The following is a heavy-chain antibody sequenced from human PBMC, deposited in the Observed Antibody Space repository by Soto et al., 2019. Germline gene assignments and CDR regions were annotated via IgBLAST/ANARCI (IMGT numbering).Heavy chain of an antibody. CDR3: ARGPSSLTRFDY. V-gene: IGHV3-30-3*01. CDR2: ISYDGSNK. CDR1: GFTFSSYA. Sequence: GGSLRLSCAASGFTFSSYAMHWVRQAPGKGLEWVAVISYDGSNKYYADSVKGRFTISRDNSKNTLYLQMDSLRAEDTAVYYCARGPSSLTRFDYWGQGTLVTVSS. D-gene: IGHD2-2*01. J-gene: IGHJ4*02.